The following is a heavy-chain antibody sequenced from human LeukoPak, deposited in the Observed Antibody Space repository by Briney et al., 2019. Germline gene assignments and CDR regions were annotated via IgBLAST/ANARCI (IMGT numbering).Heavy chain of an antibody. CDR1: GGTFSSYA. Sequence: SVKVSCKASGGTFSSYAISWVRQAPGQGLEWMGGIIPIFGTANYAQKFQGRVTITADDSTSTAYMELSSLRSEDTAVYYCADLVYCSSSSCYEPFNQTWGQGTLVTVSS. CDR3: ADLVYCSSSSCYEPFNQT. J-gene: IGHJ4*02. CDR2: IIPIFGTA. V-gene: IGHV1-69*13. D-gene: IGHD2-2*01.